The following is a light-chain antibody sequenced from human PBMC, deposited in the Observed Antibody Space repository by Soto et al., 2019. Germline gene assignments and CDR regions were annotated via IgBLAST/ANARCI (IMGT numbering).Light chain of an antibody. CDR1: QSFSSSY. Sequence: EIVLTQSPGTLSLSPGERATLSCRASQSFSSSYLAWYQQKPGQAPRLLIYGASSRATGIPDRFSGSGSGTDFTLIISRLEPEAFAVYYCQQYGTSITFGQGTRLEI. CDR2: GAS. J-gene: IGKJ5*01. CDR3: QQYGTSIT. V-gene: IGKV3-20*01.